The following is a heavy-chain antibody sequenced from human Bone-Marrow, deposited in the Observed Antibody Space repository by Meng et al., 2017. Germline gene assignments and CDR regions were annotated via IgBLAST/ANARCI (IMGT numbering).Heavy chain of an antibody. Sequence: RVGGGGGVVEPGGARRISWGASGLSLSDCYLSWIRQAPGKGLEWVSYISSSGSTIYYADSVKGRFTISRDNAKNSLYLQMTSLRAEDTAVYYCAREPGYGEEGFDYWGQGTLVTVSS. CDR3: AREPGYGEEGFDY. J-gene: IGHJ4*02. D-gene: IGHD5-18*01. CDR2: ISSSGSTI. V-gene: IGHV3-11*01. CDR1: GLSLSDCY.